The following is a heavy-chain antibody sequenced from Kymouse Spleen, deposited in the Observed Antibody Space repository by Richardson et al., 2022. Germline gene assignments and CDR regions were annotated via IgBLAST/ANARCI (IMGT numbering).Heavy chain of an antibody. J-gene: IGHJ5*02. V-gene: IGHV3-30*18. Sequence: QVQLVESGGGVVQPGRSLRLSCAASGFTFSSYGMHWVRQAPGKGLEWVAVISYDGSNKYYADSVKGRFTISRDNSKNTLYLQMNSLRAEDTAVYYCAKDRGCSSTSCNWFDPWGQGTLVTVSS. CDR3: AKDRGCSSTSCNWFDP. CDR2: ISYDGSNK. CDR1: GFTFSSYG. D-gene: IGHD2-2*02.